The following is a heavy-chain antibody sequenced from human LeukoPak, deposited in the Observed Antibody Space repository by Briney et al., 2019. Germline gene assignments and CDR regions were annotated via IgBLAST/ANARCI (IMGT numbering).Heavy chain of an antibody. CDR1: DFNFVTYA. D-gene: IGHD4/OR15-4a*01. CDR2: IYSGGST. V-gene: IGHV3-53*01. CDR3: ARRAGAYSHPYDY. J-gene: IGHJ4*02. Sequence: GGSLRLSCAASDFNFVTYAMSWVRQAPGKGLEWVSFIYSGGSTHYSDSVKGRFTISRDNSKNTLYLQMNSLRAEDTAVYYCARRAGAYSHPYDYWGQGTLVTVSS.